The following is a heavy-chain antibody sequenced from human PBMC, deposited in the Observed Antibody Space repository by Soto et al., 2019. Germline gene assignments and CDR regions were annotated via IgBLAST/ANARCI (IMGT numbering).Heavy chain of an antibody. CDR3: ASAGDQNSDYFDY. V-gene: IGHV4-4*02. D-gene: IGHD3-16*01. CDR1: NGSISSSNW. J-gene: IGHJ4*02. CDR2: IYHSGST. Sequence: QVQLQESGPGLVKPSGTLSLTCAVSNGSISSSNWWSWVRQPPGKGLEWIGEIYHSGSTNYNPSHKSRVTISVDKSKNQFALKLSSVTAADTAVYYCASAGDQNSDYFDYWGQGTLVTVSS.